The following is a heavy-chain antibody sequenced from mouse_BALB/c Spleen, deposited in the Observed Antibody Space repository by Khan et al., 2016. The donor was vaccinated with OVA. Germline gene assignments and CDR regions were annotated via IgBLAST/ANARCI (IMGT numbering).Heavy chain of an antibody. Sequence: QVQLQQSGAELARPGASVKLSCKASGYTFTDYYINWVKQRTGQGLEWIGEISPGSGDTYYNEKFKGKATLTADKSSSTAYMQLSSLTSEASAVYFCARRKYLGNTFAYWGQGTLVTVSA. CDR1: GYTFTDYY. J-gene: IGHJ3*01. D-gene: IGHD6-1*01. V-gene: IGHV1-77*01. CDR3: ARRKYLGNTFAY. CDR2: ISPGSGDT.